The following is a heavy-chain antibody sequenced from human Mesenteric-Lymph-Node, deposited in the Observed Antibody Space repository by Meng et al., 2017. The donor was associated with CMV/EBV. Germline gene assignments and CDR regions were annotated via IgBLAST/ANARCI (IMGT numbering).Heavy chain of an antibody. CDR3: ARDISSSWYGGMDV. V-gene: IGHV1-69*10. CDR2: IIPILGIA. D-gene: IGHD6-13*01. CDR1: GGTFSSYA. J-gene: IGHJ6*02. Sequence: SVKVSCKASGGTFSSYAISWVRQAPGQGLEWMGGIIPILGIANYAQKFRGRVTITADKSTSTAYMELSSLRSEDTAVYYCARDISSSWYGGMDVWGQGTTVTVSS.